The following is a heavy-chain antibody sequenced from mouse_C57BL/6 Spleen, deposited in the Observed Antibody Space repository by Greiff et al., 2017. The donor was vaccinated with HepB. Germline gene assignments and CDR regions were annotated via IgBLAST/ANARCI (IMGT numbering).Heavy chain of an antibody. D-gene: IGHD3-3*01. J-gene: IGHJ1*03. V-gene: IGHV1-50*01. Sequence: VQLQQPGAELVKPGASVKLSCKASGYTFTSYWMQWVKQRPGQGLEWIGEIDPSDSYTNYNQKFKGKATLTVDTSSSTAYMQLSSLTSEDSAVYYCARGGGRNWYFDVWGTGTTVTVSS. CDR1: GYTFTSYW. CDR2: IDPSDSYT. CDR3: ARGGGRNWYFDV.